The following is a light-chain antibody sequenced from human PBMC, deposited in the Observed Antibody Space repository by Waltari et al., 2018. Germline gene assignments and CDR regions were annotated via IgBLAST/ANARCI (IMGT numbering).Light chain of an antibody. V-gene: IGKV3-11*01. CDR1: QSISSS. CDR3: QQRTNWPPEIT. CDR2: DAS. J-gene: IGKJ5*01. Sequence: EIVLTQSPATLSLSPGERATLSCRASQSISSSSAWYQQKPGQAPRLIIYDASNRATGIAARFSGSGSGTDFTLTISSLEPEDFAVYYCQQRTNWPPEITFGQGTRLEIK.